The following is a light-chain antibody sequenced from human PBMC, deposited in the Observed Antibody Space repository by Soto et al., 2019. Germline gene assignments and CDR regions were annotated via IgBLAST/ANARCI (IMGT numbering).Light chain of an antibody. CDR3: QQLKSYPSIT. V-gene: IGKV1-9*01. J-gene: IGKJ5*01. CDR1: QGISNY. CDR2: VAS. Sequence: DIQMTQSPSSLSAYLGDRFTITCRASQGISNYLAWYQQKPGKAPKLLIYVASTLHSGVPSRFSGSGSGTEFTLTISNLQPEDFATYYCQQLKSYPSITFGQGTRLEIK.